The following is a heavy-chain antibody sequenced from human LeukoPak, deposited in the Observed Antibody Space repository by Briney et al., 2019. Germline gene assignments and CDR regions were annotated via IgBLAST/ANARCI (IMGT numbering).Heavy chain of an antibody. CDR3: ARDLAKAAAGPPDY. CDR2: INPNSGGT. V-gene: IGHV1-2*02. CDR1: GYTFTGYY. D-gene: IGHD6-13*01. Sequence: ASVKVSCKASGYTFTGYYMYWVRQAPGQGLEWMGWINPNSGGTNYAQKFQGRVTMTRDTSISTAYMELSRLRSDDTAVYYCARDLAKAAAGPPDYWGQGTLVTVSS. J-gene: IGHJ4*02.